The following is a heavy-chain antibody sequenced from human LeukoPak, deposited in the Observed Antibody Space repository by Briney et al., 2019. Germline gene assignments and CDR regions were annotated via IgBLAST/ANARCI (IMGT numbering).Heavy chain of an antibody. CDR1: GFTFSSYA. CDR2: ISGSGGST. J-gene: IGHJ6*02. CDR3: ARDSSVDIVVVPAAQHYGMDV. Sequence: GGSLRLSCAASGFTFSSYAMSWVRQAPGKGLEWVSAISGSGGSTYYADSVKGRFTISRDNSKNTLYLQMNSLRAEDMAVYYCARDSSVDIVVVPAAQHYGMDVWGQGTTVTVSS. V-gene: IGHV3-23*01. D-gene: IGHD2-2*03.